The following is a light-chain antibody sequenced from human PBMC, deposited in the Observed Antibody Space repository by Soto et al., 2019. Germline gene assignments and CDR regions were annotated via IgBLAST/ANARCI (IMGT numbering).Light chain of an antibody. V-gene: IGKV1-9*01. CDR1: QGISSY. CDR2: AAS. Sequence: DIHLTQSPSFLSASVGDSVTITCRASQGISSYLAWYQQKSGKAPKLLIYAASTLQSGVPSRFSGSGSGTEFSLTIGSLQPDDFATYYCQQLDSYPLTFGGGTTVEIK. J-gene: IGKJ4*01. CDR3: QQLDSYPLT.